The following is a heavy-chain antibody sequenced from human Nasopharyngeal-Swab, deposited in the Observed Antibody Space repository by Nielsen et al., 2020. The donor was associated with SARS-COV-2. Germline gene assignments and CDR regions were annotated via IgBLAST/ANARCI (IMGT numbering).Heavy chain of an antibody. CDR2: IFGSGGST. D-gene: IGHD3-22*01. CDR1: GFPFIHYL. V-gene: IGHV3-23*01. Sequence: GESLKLSCASSGFPFIHYLMTWVPQAPWKGLEWFSVIFGSGGSTYYAASVKVRFTISRDNSKNTLYLQMNSLRAEDTAVYYCARYDDYYDSSGYAYWGQGTLVTVSS. CDR3: ARYDDYYDSSGYAY. J-gene: IGHJ4*02.